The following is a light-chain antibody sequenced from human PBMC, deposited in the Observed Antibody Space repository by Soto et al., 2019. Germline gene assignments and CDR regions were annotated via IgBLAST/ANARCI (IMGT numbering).Light chain of an antibody. J-gene: IGKJ2*01. CDR2: DAS. V-gene: IGKV1-5*01. CDR1: QSISSW. Sequence: DIPMTQSPSTLSAPVGDRVTITCRASQSISSWLAWYQQKPGKAPKLLIYDASSLESGVPSRFSGSGSGTEFTLTISSLQPDDFATYYCQQYNSYSYTFGQGTKLEIK. CDR3: QQYNSYSYT.